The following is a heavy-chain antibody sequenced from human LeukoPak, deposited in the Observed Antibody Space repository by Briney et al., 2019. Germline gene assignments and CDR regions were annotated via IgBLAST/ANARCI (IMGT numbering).Heavy chain of an antibody. CDR2: IKQSGGEK. V-gene: IGHV3-7*03. D-gene: IGHD2-2*01. CDR3: ARGYCGTDTCYAGPNLDY. CDR1: GFTFSNYW. Sequence: GGSLRLSCVVSGFTFSNYWMAWVRQAPGKGLEWVANIKQSGGEKYYVDSVEGRFTISRDNSKNSLSLQMDGLRAEDTAVYYCARGYCGTDTCYAGPNLDYWGQGTLVTVSS. J-gene: IGHJ4*02.